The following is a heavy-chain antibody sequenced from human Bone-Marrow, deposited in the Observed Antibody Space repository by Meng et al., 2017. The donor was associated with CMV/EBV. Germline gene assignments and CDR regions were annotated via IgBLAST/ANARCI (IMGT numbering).Heavy chain of an antibody. V-gene: IGHV4-34*01. CDR3: ARGLHPGSSWYYGMDV. Sequence: SETLSLTCAVYGGSFSGYYWNWIRQPPGKGLEWIGEINHSGSTNYNPSLKSRVTISVDTSKNQFSLKLSSVTAADTAVYYCARGLHPGSSWYYGMDVWGQGPTVTGSS. CDR1: GGSFSGYY. J-gene: IGHJ6*02. CDR2: INHSGST. D-gene: IGHD6-13*01.